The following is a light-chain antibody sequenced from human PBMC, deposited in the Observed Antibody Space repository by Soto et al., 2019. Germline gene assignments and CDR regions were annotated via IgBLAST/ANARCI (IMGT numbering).Light chain of an antibody. V-gene: IGLV1-40*01. J-gene: IGLJ2*01. CDR2: DNI. Sequence: QAVVTQPPSVSGAPGRRVTISCTGSRSNIGAGYDVHWYQQLPGTAPKLLIYDNINRPSGIPDRFSGSKSGTSASLAITGLQADAEADYYCQSYDSSLSGSVFGGGTKLTVL. CDR1: RSNIGAGYD. CDR3: QSYDSSLSGSV.